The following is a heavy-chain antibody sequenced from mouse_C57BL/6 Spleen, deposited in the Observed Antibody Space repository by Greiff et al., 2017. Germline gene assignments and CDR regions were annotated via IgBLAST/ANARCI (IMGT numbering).Heavy chain of an antibody. Sequence: QVQLQQPGAELVMPGASVKLSCKASGYTFTSYWMHWVKQRPGQGLEWIGEIDPSDSYTNYNQKFKGKSTLTVDKSSSTAYMQLRSLTSEDSAVYYWAVNWAYFDYWGQGTTLTVSS. J-gene: IGHJ2*01. CDR2: IDPSDSYT. CDR1: GYTFTSYW. D-gene: IGHD4-1*02. CDR3: AVNWAYFDY. V-gene: IGHV1-69*01.